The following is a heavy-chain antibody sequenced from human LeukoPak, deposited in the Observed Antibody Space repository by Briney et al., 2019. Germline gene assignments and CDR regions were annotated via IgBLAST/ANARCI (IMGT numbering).Heavy chain of an antibody. V-gene: IGHV4-38-2*02. CDR3: ARDLLLSSVFDP. CDR1: GYSISSGYY. D-gene: IGHD3-10*01. J-gene: IGHJ5*02. CDR2: IYHSGST. Sequence: SETLSLTCTVSGYSISSGYYWGWIRQPPGKGLEWIGSIYHSGSTYYNPSLKSRLTISADTSKNQFSLRLSSVTAADTAVYYCARDLLLSSVFDPWGQGTLVTVSS.